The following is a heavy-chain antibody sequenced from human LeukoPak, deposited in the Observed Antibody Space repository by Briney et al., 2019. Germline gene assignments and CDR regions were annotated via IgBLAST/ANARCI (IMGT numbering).Heavy chain of an antibody. CDR3: ARDLLTYYDILTPSRAFDI. CDR1: GGSISSGGYY. Sequence: PSETLSLTCTVSGGSISSGGYYWSWLREQPGKGLEWIVYIYDTESTYYNPSLKRRVTIAVDTSKNQCSLKLSSVTAADTAVYYCARDLLTYYDILTPSRAFDIWGQGTMVTVSS. V-gene: IGHV4-31*03. D-gene: IGHD3-9*01. CDR2: IYDTEST. J-gene: IGHJ3*02.